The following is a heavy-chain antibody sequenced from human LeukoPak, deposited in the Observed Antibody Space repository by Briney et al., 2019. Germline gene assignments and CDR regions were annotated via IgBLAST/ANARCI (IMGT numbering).Heavy chain of an antibody. Sequence: SETLSLTCSVSGVSISSSSYHWDWLRQPPGKGLEWIGNIYYSGSTYYNPSLKSRVTISIDSSKSQFSLRLRSVTAADTAFYYCARASILVSSGYPLDYWAQGTLVTVSS. D-gene: IGHD3-22*01. CDR3: ARASILVSSGYPLDY. V-gene: IGHV4-39*07. J-gene: IGHJ4*02. CDR1: GVSISSSSYH. CDR2: IYYSGST.